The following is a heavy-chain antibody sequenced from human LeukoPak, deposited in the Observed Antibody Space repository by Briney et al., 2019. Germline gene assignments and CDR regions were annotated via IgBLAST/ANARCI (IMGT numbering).Heavy chain of an antibody. V-gene: IGHV1-3*01. CDR1: GYTFTSYG. D-gene: IGHD1-26*01. CDR3: ARDISGNYAPGGY. Sequence: ASVKVSCKASGYTFTSYGISWVRQAPGQRLEWMGWINAGNDNTEYSQKFQGRVTITRDTYASTAYMELSSLRSEDTAVYFCARDISGNYAPGGYWGQGTLVTVSS. J-gene: IGHJ4*02. CDR2: INAGNDNT.